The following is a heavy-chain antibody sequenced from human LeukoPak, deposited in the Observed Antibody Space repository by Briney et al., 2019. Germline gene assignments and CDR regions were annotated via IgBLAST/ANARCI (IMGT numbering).Heavy chain of an antibody. D-gene: IGHD6-13*01. CDR2: IYWNDDS. J-gene: IGHJ4*02. V-gene: IGHV2-5*01. CDR1: GVSLTTNGVG. CDR3: AYRRLCNSHWYVEFDY. Sequence: SGPTLVRPTQTLTLTCTLSGVSLTTNGVGVGWIRQPPGKALEWLALIYWNDDSHFSPSLKTRLTITKDTSRNHVVLTMTNMDPVDTGTYYCAYRRLCNSHWYVEFDYWGQGILVPVAS.